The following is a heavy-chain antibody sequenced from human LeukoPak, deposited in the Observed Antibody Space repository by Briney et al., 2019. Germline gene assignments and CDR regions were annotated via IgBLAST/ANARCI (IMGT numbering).Heavy chain of an antibody. CDR3: ARQGERRDGYNYLSYFDY. CDR1: GGSISSGTFY. V-gene: IGHV4-39*01. D-gene: IGHD5-24*01. Sequence: NPSETLSLTCTFSGGSISSGTFYWGWIPQPPGKGLEWIGSIYYTGSTFHNPYLKSRVTISINTSKNHFSLKLSSVTATDTAVDYCARQGERRDGYNYLSYFDYWGQGTLVTVSS. J-gene: IGHJ4*02. CDR2: IYYTGST.